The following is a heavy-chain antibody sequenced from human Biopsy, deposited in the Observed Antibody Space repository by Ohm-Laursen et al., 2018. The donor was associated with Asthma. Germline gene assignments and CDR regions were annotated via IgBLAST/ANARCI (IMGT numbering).Heavy chain of an antibody. CDR1: GFIFSIYD. V-gene: IGHV3-30*03. CDR2: ISYDGGNK. Sequence: SLRLSCAAPGFIFSIYDIHWVRQAPGKGLEWVAVISYDGGNKFYGDSVKGRFTLSRDNSRNTLYLQMNSLRVEDTAIYYCARTHERWTSIQDDALDIWGQGTMVIVSS. J-gene: IGHJ3*02. CDR3: ARTHERWTSIQDDALDI. D-gene: IGHD4-23*01.